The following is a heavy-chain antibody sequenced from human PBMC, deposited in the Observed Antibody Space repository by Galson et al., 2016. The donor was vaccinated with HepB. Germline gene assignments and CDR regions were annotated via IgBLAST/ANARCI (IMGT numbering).Heavy chain of an antibody. Sequence: SETLSLTCAVYGESSSGYFWSWIRQSPEKGLEWIGEINHGGITNYNPSLRSRLTMSVDTSKNQFSLKLSSVSAADTAVYYCARKDFFANSDHEATEYFLHWGQGTLVIVSS. V-gene: IGHV4-34*01. D-gene: IGHD2/OR15-2a*01. CDR2: INHGGIT. CDR3: ARKDFFANSDHEATEYFLH. CDR1: GESSSGYF. J-gene: IGHJ1*01.